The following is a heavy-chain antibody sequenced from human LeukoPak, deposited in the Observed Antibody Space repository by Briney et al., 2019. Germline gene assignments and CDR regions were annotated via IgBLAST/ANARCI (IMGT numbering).Heavy chain of an antibody. V-gene: IGHV1-3*01. CDR1: GYTFTSYA. J-gene: IGHJ4*02. Sequence: ASVKVSCKASGYTFTSYAMHWVRQAPGQRLEWMGWINAGNGNTKYSQKFQGRVTMTTDTSTSTAYMELRSLRSDDTAVYYCARDRPFDYWGQGTLVTVSS. CDR3: ARDRPFDY. CDR2: INAGNGNT.